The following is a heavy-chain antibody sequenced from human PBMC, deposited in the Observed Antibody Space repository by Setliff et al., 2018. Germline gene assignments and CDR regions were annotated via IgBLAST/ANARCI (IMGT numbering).Heavy chain of an antibody. CDR1: GFTFSSYS. V-gene: IGHV3-48*04. Sequence: GGSLRLSCAASGFTFSSYSMNWVRQAQGKGLEWVLYISSSSSTIFYADSVKGRFTIPRANAKNSLYLQMNSLRAEDTAVYDYALDGPYYYYGMDVWGQGTTVTVSS. CDR3: ALDGPYYYYGMDV. J-gene: IGHJ6*02. CDR2: ISSSSSTI.